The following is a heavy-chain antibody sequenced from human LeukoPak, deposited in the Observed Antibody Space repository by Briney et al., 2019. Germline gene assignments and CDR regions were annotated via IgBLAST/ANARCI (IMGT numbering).Heavy chain of an antibody. V-gene: IGHV1-69*13. J-gene: IGHJ4*02. Sequence: ASVNVSCKASGGTFSSYAISWVRQAPGQGLEWMGGIIPIFGTANYAQKFQGRVTITADESTSTAYMELRSLRSDDTAVYYCARLLTGASNFDYWGQGTLVTVSS. D-gene: IGHD7-27*01. CDR3: ARLLTGASNFDY. CDR1: GGTFSSYA. CDR2: IIPIFGTA.